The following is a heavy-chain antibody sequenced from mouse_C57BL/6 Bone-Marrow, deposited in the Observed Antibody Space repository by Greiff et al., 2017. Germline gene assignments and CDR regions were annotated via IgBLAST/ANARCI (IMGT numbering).Heavy chain of an antibody. D-gene: IGHD2-4*01. Sequence: EVQLQESGPELVKPGASVKIPCKASGYTFTDYNMDWVKQSHGKSLEWIGDINPNNGGTIYNQKFKGKATLTVDKSSSTAYMELRSLTSEDTAVYYCARSLYDSPWFAYWGQGTLVTVSA. J-gene: IGHJ3*01. CDR1: GYTFTDYN. CDR3: ARSLYDSPWFAY. CDR2: INPNNGGT. V-gene: IGHV1-18*01.